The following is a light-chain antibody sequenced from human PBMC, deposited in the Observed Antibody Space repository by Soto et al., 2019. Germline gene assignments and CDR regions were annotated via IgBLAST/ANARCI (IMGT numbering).Light chain of an antibody. CDR3: CSYAGSFTHVV. CDR1: SSDVGGYNS. CDR2: DVS. Sequence: QSALTQPRSVSGSPGQSGTISCTGTSSDVGGYNSVSWYQQHPGKAPKLMIYDVSKRPSGVPDRFSASKSGNTASLTISGLQAEDEADYYCCSYAGSFTHVVFCGGTKLTVL. J-gene: IGLJ2*01. V-gene: IGLV2-11*01.